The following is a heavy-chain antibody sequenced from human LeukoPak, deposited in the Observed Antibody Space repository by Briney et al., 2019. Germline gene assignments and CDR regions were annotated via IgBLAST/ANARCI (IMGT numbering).Heavy chain of an antibody. V-gene: IGHV3-21*01. J-gene: IGHJ4*02. D-gene: IGHD4-17*01. Sequence: KPGGSLRLSCAASGFSFSNYFMNWVRQAPGKGLEWVSSISSSSGYMSYGDSVKGRFTISRDNAKNSLYLQMNSLRAEDTAVYYCAKDLGSGDYGSPDYFDYWGQGTLVTVSS. CDR3: AKDLGSGDYGSPDYFDY. CDR2: ISSSSGYM. CDR1: GFSFSNYF.